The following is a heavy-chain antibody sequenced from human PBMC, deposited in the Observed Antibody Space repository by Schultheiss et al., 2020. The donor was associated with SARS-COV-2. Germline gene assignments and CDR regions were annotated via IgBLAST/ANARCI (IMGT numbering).Heavy chain of an antibody. Sequence: GGSLRLSCAASGFTFSSYAMSWIRQAPGKGLEWVSYISSSGSTIYYADSVKGRFTISRDNAKNSLYLQMNSLRAEDTAVYYCAKDVTYYYDSSGYPPPDAFDIWGQGTMVTVSS. V-gene: IGHV3-48*04. J-gene: IGHJ3*02. CDR3: AKDVTYYYDSSGYPPPDAFDI. CDR2: ISSSGSTI. CDR1: GFTFSSYA. D-gene: IGHD3-22*01.